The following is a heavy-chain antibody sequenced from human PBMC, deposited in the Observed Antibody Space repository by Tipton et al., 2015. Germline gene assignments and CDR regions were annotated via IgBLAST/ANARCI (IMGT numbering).Heavy chain of an antibody. CDR2: VYSSGST. CDR3: ARDGRYDILTGHSHQYGMDV. CDR1: GDSINSGGHY. Sequence: LRLSCTVSGDSINSGGHYWTWIRQHPGKGLEWIGNVYSSGSTYYNPSLKSRVTISADTSKNQFSLKLSSVTAADTAVYFCARDGRYDILTGHSHQYGMDVWGQGTTVTVSS. J-gene: IGHJ6*02. D-gene: IGHD3-9*01. V-gene: IGHV4-31*02.